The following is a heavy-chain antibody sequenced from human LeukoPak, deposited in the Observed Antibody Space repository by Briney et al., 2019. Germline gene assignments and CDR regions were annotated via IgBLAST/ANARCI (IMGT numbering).Heavy chain of an antibody. J-gene: IGHJ4*02. D-gene: IGHD6-13*01. CDR1: GFTFGGYA. V-gene: IGHV3-49*04. CDR3: TRVYGYSSSWFPPPDFDY. Sequence: GGSLRLSCTASGFTFGGYAMNWVRQAPGKGLEWVGFIRSKAYGGTTEYAASVKGRFTISRDDSKSIAYLQMNSLKTEDTAVYYCTRVYGYSSSWFPPPDFDYWGQGTLVTVSS. CDR2: IRSKAYGGTT.